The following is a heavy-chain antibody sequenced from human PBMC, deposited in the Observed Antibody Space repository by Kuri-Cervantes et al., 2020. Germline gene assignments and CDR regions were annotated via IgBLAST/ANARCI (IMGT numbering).Heavy chain of an antibody. CDR2: IRPDDSRT. CDR1: GYSFPDYW. Sequence: GESLKISCRGLGYSFPDYWIGWVRQMPGKGLEWMGIIRPDDSRTTYSPSFQGHVTISADKSISTAYLEWSSLKASDTAMYYCARPGGSYEMYFDYWGQGTLVTVSS. CDR3: ARPGGSYEMYFDY. V-gene: IGHV5-51*01. D-gene: IGHD1-26*01. J-gene: IGHJ4*02.